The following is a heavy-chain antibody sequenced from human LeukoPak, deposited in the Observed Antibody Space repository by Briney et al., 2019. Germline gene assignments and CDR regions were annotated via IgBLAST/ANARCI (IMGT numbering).Heavy chain of an antibody. CDR3: ARDRASGWYRGDYDY. CDR1: GFTLDDYG. J-gene: IGHJ4*02. V-gene: IGHV3-20*04. CDR2: IGWSGSST. Sequence: GGSLRLSCAASGFTLDDYGMSWVRQAPGKGLEWVSGIGWSGSSTGYADSVKGRFTISIDNAKNSLYLQLNSLRAEDTAFYYCARDRASGWYRGDYDYWGQGTLATVSS. D-gene: IGHD6-19*01.